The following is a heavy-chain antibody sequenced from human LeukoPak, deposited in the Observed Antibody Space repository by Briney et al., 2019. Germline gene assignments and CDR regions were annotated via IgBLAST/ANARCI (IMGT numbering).Heavy chain of an antibody. J-gene: IGHJ4*02. CDR3: ARLSKGRYFDYIFDY. CDR1: GGSVSSSLNY. D-gene: IGHD3-9*01. CDR2: TYYTGST. Sequence: PSETLSLTCTVSGGSVSSSLNYWGWIRQPPGKGLEWIGNTYYTGSTYSNPTLKSRVTMSVDTSKNQFSLKLNSVTAADTAVYHCARLSKGRYFDYIFDYWGRGTLLTVSS. V-gene: IGHV4-39*01.